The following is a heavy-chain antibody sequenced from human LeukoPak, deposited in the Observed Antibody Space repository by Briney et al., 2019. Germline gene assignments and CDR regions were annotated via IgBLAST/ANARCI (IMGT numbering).Heavy chain of an antibody. Sequence: SETLPLTCTVSGYSIGSGYYWGWIRQPPGKGLEWIGSIYYSGSTYDNPSLKSRVTISLDTSKNQFSLKLSSVTASDTAVYYCARHRLYDSTGYYYDFDYWGQGTLVTVSS. CDR2: IYYSGST. V-gene: IGHV4-38-2*02. J-gene: IGHJ4*02. D-gene: IGHD3-22*01. CDR3: ARHRLYDSTGYYYDFDY. CDR1: GYSIGSGYY.